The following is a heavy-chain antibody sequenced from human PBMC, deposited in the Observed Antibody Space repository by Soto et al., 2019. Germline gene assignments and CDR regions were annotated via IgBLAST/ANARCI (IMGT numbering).Heavy chain of an antibody. CDR1: GGTFSSYA. V-gene: IGHV1-69*01. J-gene: IGHJ6*02. D-gene: IGHD6-6*01. CDR2: IIPIFGTA. CDR3: ARVPYSSSPRGTWYYGMDV. Sequence: QVQLVQSGAEVKKPGSSVKVSCKASGGTFSSYAISWVRQAPGQGLEWMGGIIPIFGTANYAQKFQGRVTITADESTSTAHMELSSLRSDDTAFYYCARVPYSSSPRGTWYYGMDVWGQGTTVTVSS.